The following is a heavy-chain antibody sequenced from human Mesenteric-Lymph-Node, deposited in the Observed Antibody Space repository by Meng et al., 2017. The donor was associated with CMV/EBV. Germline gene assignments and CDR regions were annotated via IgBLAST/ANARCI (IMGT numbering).Heavy chain of an antibody. CDR1: GGTFSSYT. J-gene: IGHJ5*02. V-gene: IGHV1-69*02. Sequence: QVQLVQSGAEGKKPGSSVKVSCKASGGTFSSYTISWVRQAPGQGLEWMGRIIPILGIANYAQKFQGRVTITADKSTSTAYMELSSLRSEDTAVYYCAGRIAGAGSRWYDPCRRGTLVTVSS. CDR3: AGRIAGAGSRWYDP. D-gene: IGHD6-13*01. CDR2: IIPILGIA.